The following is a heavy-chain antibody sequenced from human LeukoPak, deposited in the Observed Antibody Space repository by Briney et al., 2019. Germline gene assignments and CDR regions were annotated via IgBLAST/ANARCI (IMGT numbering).Heavy chain of an antibody. Sequence: ASVKVSCKPSGYTFTSYGIGWVRQAPGQGLERMGWISAYNGNTNYAQKLQGRVTMTTDTSTSTAYMELRGLRSDDTAVYYCARVVGGSYYSANCFDYWGQGTLVTVSS. CDR2: ISAYNGNT. CDR3: ARVVGGSYYSANCFDY. CDR1: GYTFTSYG. V-gene: IGHV1-18*01. D-gene: IGHD1-26*01. J-gene: IGHJ4*02.